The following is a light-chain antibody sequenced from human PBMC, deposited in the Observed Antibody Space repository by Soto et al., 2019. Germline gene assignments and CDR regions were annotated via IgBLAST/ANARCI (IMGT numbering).Light chain of an antibody. Sequence: SALTQPASVSGSPGQSIAISCTGTSSDVGGYNYVSWYQQHPGKTPNLMIYDVSNRPSGVSNRSSGSKSGNTASLTISGLQAEDEADYYCSSYTSSSTWVFGGGTKLTVL. J-gene: IGLJ3*02. CDR3: SSYTSSSTWV. CDR2: DVS. V-gene: IGLV2-14*01. CDR1: SSDVGGYNY.